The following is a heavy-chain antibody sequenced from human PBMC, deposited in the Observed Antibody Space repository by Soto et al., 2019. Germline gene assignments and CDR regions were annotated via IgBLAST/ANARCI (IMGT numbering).Heavy chain of an antibody. J-gene: IGHJ4*02. V-gene: IGHV3-11*06. CDR2: ISSSSSYT. D-gene: IGHD1-7*01. CDR3: ARGGELASREDPSDY. CDR1: GFTFSDYY. Sequence: QVQLVESGGGLVKPGGSLRLSCAASGFTFSDYYMSWIRQSPGKGLEGVSYISSSSSYTNYADSVKGRFTISRDNAKNSLYLQMNSLRAEDTAVYYCARGGELASREDPSDYWGQGTLVTVSS.